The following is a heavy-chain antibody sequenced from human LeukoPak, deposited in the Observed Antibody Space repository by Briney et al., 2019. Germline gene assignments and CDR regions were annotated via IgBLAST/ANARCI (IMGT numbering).Heavy chain of an antibody. V-gene: IGHV4-59*04. D-gene: IGHD1-26*01. CDR1: GGSISSYY. Sequence: SSETLSLTCTVSGGSISSYYWSWIRQPPGKGLEWIGDIYYTGNTYYNASLQSRVTISIDTSKNQFSLRLNSVTAADTAMYYCGKSGGYGLIDYWGQGTLVTVSS. CDR3: GKSGGYGLIDY. J-gene: IGHJ4*02. CDR2: IYYTGNT.